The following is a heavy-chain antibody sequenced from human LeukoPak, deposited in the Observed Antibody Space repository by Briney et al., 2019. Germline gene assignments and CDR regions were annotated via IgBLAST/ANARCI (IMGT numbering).Heavy chain of an antibody. CDR3: ARQKAPGYSYGYLTGMDV. V-gene: IGHV4-30-2*01. D-gene: IGHD5-18*01. Sequence: SQTLSLTCTVSGGSISSGGYYWSWIRQPPGKGLEWIGYIYHSGSTYYNPSLKSRVTISVDRSKNQFSLKLSSVTAADTAVYYCARQKAPGYSYGYLTGMDVWGQGTTVTVSS. J-gene: IGHJ6*02. CDR1: GGSISSGGYY. CDR2: IYHSGST.